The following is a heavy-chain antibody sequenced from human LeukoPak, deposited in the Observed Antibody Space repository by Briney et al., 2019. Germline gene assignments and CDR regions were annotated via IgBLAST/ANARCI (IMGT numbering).Heavy chain of an antibody. CDR3: ASLNRCSSTSCGNWFDP. V-gene: IGHV4-34*01. J-gene: IGHJ5*02. CDR2: INHSGST. D-gene: IGHD2-2*01. Sequence: SETLSLTCAVYGGSFSGYYWSWIRQPPGKGLEWIGEINHSGSTNYNPSLKSRATRSVDTSKNQFSLKLSSVTAADTAVYYCASLNRCSSTSCGNWFDPWGQGTLVTVSS. CDR1: GGSFSGYY.